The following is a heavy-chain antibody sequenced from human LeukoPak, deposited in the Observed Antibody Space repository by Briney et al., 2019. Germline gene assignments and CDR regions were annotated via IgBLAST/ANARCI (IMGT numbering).Heavy chain of an antibody. CDR3: TRGGRNTSYYWYY. V-gene: IGHV3-7*01. Sequence: GGSLRLSCAASEFTFSSYWMIWVRQAPGKGLEWVATIKRDGAETYYVDSVRGRFTISRDNAENSVYLRMNSLRDEDTAVYYCTRGGRNTSYYWYYWGQGTLVTVSS. CDR1: EFTFSSYW. J-gene: IGHJ4*02. CDR2: IKRDGAET. D-gene: IGHD1-26*01.